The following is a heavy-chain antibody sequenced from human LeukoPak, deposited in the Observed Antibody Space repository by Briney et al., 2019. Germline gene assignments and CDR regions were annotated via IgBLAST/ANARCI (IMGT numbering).Heavy chain of an antibody. CDR1: GFTFSDYY. CDR2: ISSTSTYT. V-gene: IGHV3-11*03. D-gene: IGHD5-18*01. Sequence: GGSLRLSCAASGFTFSDYYMSWIRQAPGKGLEWVSYISSTSTYTNYADSVKGRFTISRDNAKNSLYLQMDILRAGDAAVYYCARVYSYGQFDYWGQGTLVTVS. CDR3: ARVYSYGQFDY. J-gene: IGHJ4*02.